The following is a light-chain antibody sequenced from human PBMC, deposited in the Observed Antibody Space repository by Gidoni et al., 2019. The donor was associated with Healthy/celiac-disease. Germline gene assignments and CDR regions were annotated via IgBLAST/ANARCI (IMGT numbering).Light chain of an antibody. J-gene: IGLJ1*01. CDR2: VKN. V-gene: IGLV3-19*01. CDR3: NSRYSSGNHYV. Sequence: SSELTQDHPASVALGQTVRITCQGDSLRSYYANRYPQKPGQAPVLVIYVKNTRPSGISDRFSGSSSGNTACLTITEAHAEDEADYYCNSRYSSGNHYVFGTGTKVTVL. CDR1: SLRSYY.